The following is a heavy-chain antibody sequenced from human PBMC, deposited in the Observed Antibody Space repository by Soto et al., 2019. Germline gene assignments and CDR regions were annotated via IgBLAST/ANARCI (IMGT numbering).Heavy chain of an antibody. CDR1: GYTFTSYD. D-gene: IGHD3-3*01. CDR2: MNPNSGNT. CDR3: ARGRPYYDFWSGYYGSAEYFQH. J-gene: IGHJ1*01. V-gene: IGHV1-8*01. Sequence: ASVKVSCKASGYTFTSYDINWVRQATGQGLEWMGWMNPNSGNTGYAQKFQGRVTMTRNTSISTAYMELSSLRSEDTAVYYCARGRPYYDFWSGYYGSAEYFQHWGQGTLVTVSS.